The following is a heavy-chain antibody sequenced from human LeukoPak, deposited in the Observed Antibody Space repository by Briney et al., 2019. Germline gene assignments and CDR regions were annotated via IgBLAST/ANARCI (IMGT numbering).Heavy chain of an antibody. V-gene: IGHV3-49*03. CDR3: TRVWEWYYYDKGILPHVDY. Sequence: GGSLRLSCTASGFTFGDYAMSWFRQAPGKGLEWVGFIRSKAYGGTTEYAASVKGRFTISRDDSKSIAYLQMNSLKTEDTAVYYCTRVWEWYYYDKGILPHVDYWGQGTLVTVSS. J-gene: IGHJ4*02. CDR1: GFTFGDYA. D-gene: IGHD3-22*01. CDR2: IRSKAYGGTT.